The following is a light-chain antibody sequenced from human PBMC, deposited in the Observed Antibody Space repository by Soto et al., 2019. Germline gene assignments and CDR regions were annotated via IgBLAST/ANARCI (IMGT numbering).Light chain of an antibody. CDR1: QSVGGD. CDR2: GAS. V-gene: IGKV3-20*01. J-gene: IGKJ1*01. Sequence: ETVMTQSPATLSVSSGERATLSCRASQSVGGDLAWYQQKPGQAPRLLIYGASNRATGIPDRFSGSGSGTDFTLTISRLEPEDFAVYYCQQYGSSGTFGQGTKVDIK. CDR3: QQYGSSGT.